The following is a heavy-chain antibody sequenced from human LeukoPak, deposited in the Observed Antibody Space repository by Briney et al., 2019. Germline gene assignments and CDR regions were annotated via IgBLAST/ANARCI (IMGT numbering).Heavy chain of an antibody. J-gene: IGHJ3*02. V-gene: IGHV4-59*08. Sequence: SETLSLTCTVSGGSISSYYWSWIRQPPGKGLEWTAYIYDSGSTNYNPSLKSRVAISVDTSKNQFSLKLRSVTAADTAVYYCARTYSSSWYSAFDIWGQGTMVTVSS. CDR1: GGSISSYY. CDR2: IYDSGST. D-gene: IGHD6-13*01. CDR3: ARTYSSSWYSAFDI.